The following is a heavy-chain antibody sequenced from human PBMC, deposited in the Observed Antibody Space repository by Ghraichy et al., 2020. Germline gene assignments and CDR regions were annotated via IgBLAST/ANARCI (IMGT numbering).Heavy chain of an antibody. CDR2: INPNSGGT. Sequence: ASVKVSCKASGYTFTGYYMHWVRQAPGQGLEWMGRINPNSGGTNYAQKFQGRVTMTRDTSISTAYMELSRLRSDDTAVYYCARDLVAAFGYYYYGMDVWGQGTTVTVSS. V-gene: IGHV1-2*06. J-gene: IGHJ6*02. D-gene: IGHD2-15*01. CDR3: ARDLVAAFGYYYYGMDV. CDR1: GYTFTGYY.